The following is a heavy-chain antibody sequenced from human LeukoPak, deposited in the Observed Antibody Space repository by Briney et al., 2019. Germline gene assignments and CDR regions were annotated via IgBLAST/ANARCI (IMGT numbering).Heavy chain of an antibody. CDR2: ISYDGSNK. J-gene: IGHJ6*02. Sequence: GESLKISCKGSGYSFTSYWIGWVRQMPGKGLEWVAVISYDGSNKYYADSVKGRFTISRDNSKNTLYLQMNSLRAEDTAVYYCADGARYGMDVWGQGTTVTVSS. CDR1: GYSFTSYW. V-gene: IGHV3-30*03. CDR3: ADGARYGMDV. D-gene: IGHD4-17*01.